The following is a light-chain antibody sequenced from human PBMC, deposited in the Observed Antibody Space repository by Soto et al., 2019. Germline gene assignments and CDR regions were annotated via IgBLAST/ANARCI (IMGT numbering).Light chain of an antibody. V-gene: IGKV3-11*01. CDR2: DAS. J-gene: IGKJ5*01. CDR3: QQRSNWPLT. CDR1: QSISAH. Sequence: TQSPSTLSASVGDRATITCRASQSISAHLAWYQQKPGQAPRLLIYDASNRATGIPARFGGSGSGTDFTLTISSLEPEDFAVYYCQQRSNWPLTFGQGTRLEIK.